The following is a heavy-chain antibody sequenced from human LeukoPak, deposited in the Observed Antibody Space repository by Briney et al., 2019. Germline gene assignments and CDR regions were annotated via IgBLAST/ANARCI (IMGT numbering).Heavy chain of an antibody. CDR2: ISSSGST. Sequence: PSQTLSLTCTVSGDSISSGDYYWSWIRQPAGKGLEWIGRISSSGSTNYNPSLKSRVTISVDTSKNQFSLKLSSVTAADTAVYYCARDTYSSGWYAGGFDPWGQGTLVTVSS. CDR1: GDSISSGDYY. CDR3: ARDTYSSGWYAGGFDP. V-gene: IGHV4-61*02. D-gene: IGHD6-19*01. J-gene: IGHJ5*02.